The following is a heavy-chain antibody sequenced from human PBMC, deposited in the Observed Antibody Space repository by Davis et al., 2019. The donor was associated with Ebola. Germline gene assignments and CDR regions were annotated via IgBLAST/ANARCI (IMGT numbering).Heavy chain of an antibody. V-gene: IGHV4-39*01. CDR3: ARSVPPETYFDY. J-gene: IGHJ4*02. CDR1: GGSISPNTDY. Sequence: MPSETLSLTCTVSGGSISPNTDYWGWIRQPPGKGLEWIGSIHYSGITYYRPSLRSRVSISVDTSKNQFSLKLSSVTAADTAVYYCARSVPPETYFDYWGQGTLVTVSS. CDR2: IHYSGIT. D-gene: IGHD1-14*01.